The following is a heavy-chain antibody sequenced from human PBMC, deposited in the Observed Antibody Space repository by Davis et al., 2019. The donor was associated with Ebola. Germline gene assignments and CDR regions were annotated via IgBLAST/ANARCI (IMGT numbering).Heavy chain of an antibody. CDR3: AKEGAAAAGPGWFDP. V-gene: IGHV3-23*01. CDR1: GFIFSTYV. CDR2: GTSADT. J-gene: IGHJ5*02. Sequence: GGSLRLSCSASGFIFSTYVMSWVRLAPGKGLEWVSTYGTSADTYYADSVKGRFTISRDHSKNTLYLQMNGLRVEETAIYYCAKEGAAAAGPGWFDPWGQGTLVTVSS. D-gene: IGHD6-13*01.